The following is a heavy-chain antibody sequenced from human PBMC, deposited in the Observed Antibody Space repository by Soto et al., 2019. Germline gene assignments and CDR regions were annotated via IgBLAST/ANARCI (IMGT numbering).Heavy chain of an antibody. D-gene: IGHD6-13*01. V-gene: IGHV3-23*01. CDR3: AKDRFIAAAGCFDY. CDR2: ISGSGGSK. CDR1: GFTFSSYA. J-gene: IGHJ4*02. Sequence: GGSLRLSCAASGFTFSSYAMSWVRQAPGKGLEWVSAISGSGGSKYYADSVTCRFTISRDNSKTTLYLQMNSLRAEYTAVYYWAKDRFIAAAGCFDYWGQGTLVTRLL.